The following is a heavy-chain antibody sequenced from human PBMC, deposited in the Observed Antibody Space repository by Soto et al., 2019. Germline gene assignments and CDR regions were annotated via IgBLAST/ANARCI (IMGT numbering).Heavy chain of an antibody. Sequence: SETLSLTCTVSGGSVSSDTHYWSWIRQPPGKRLEWIGFIYSSGSTNYNPSLKSRVTMSVDTSKNQFSLKLRSVTAADTAVYYCARTIGDSSSWPFDYWGQGTMVAVSS. CDR2: IYSSGST. D-gene: IGHD6-13*01. CDR3: ARTIGDSSSWPFDY. V-gene: IGHV4-61*01. CDR1: GGSVSSDTHY. J-gene: IGHJ4*02.